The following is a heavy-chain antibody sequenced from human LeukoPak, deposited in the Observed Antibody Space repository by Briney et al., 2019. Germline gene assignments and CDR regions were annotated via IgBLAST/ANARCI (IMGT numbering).Heavy chain of an antibody. V-gene: IGHV1-8*01. Sequence: GASVKVSCKASGYTFTSYDINWVRQATGQGLEWMGWMNPISGDTGYAQKFQGRVTMTRNTSISTAYMELSSLRSEDTAVYYCARVQTYYGSGSWGDWFDPWGQGTLVTVSS. D-gene: IGHD3-10*01. J-gene: IGHJ5*02. CDR2: MNPISGDT. CDR1: GYTFTSYD. CDR3: ARVQTYYGSGSWGDWFDP.